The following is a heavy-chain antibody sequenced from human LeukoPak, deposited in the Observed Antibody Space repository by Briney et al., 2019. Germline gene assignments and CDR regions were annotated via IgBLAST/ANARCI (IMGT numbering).Heavy chain of an antibody. CDR3: AKDTGLVPAAYYFDY. J-gene: IGHJ4*02. CDR2: ISWNSGSM. Sequence: GRSLRLSCAASGFTFDDYAMHWVRQAPGKGLEWVSGISWNSGSMGYADSVKGRFTTSRDNAKNSLYLQMNSLRAEDTALYYCAKDTGLVPAAYYFDYWGQGTLVTVSS. CDR1: GFTFDDYA. D-gene: IGHD2-2*01. V-gene: IGHV3-9*01.